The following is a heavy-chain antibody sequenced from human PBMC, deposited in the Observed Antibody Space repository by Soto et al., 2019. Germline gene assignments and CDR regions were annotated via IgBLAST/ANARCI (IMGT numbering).Heavy chain of an antibody. Sequence: GASVKVSCKASGGTFSSYAISWVRQAPGQGLEWMGGIIPIFGTANYAQKFQGRVTITADESTSTAYMELSSLRSEDTAVYYCASPGGYCSGASCYELSVWGQGTTVTVSS. V-gene: IGHV1-69*13. J-gene: IGHJ6*02. CDR3: ASPGGYCSGASCYELSV. CDR1: GGTFSSYA. CDR2: IIPIFGTA. D-gene: IGHD2-15*01.